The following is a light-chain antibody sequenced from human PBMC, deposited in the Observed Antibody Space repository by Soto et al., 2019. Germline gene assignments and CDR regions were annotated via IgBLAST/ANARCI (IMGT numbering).Light chain of an antibody. CDR2: DVN. CDR1: SSDVGGYNY. V-gene: IGLV2-14*01. J-gene: IGLJ2*01. CDR3: SSYTSSSTVV. Sequence: QSALTQPASVSGSPGQSITISCTGTSSDVGGYNYVSWYQQHPDKAPKLMIYDVNSRPSGVSNRFSGSKSANTASLTISGLQAEDEADYYCSSYTSSSTVVFGGGTKLTVL.